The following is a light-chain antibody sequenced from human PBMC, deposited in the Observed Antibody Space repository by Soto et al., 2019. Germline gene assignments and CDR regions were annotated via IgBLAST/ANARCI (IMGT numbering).Light chain of an antibody. CDR2: DAA. V-gene: IGKV3-11*01. J-gene: IGKJ1*01. Sequence: DIVLTQSPATLSLSPGDRATLSCRASQSVGTSLAWYKQQPGQAPRLLIHDAAYRASGIPERFSGSGSGTAFSLSISSLEPDDFAVYYSQHLSSWPRSFGRGTKVEV. CDR1: QSVGTS. CDR3: QHLSSWPRS.